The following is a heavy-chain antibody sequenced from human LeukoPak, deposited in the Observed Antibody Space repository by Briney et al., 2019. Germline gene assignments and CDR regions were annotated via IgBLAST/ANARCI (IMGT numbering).Heavy chain of an antibody. V-gene: IGHV1-18*01. J-gene: IGHJ4*02. D-gene: IGHD5-18*01. Sequence: GASVKVSCKASGYTFTNYGISWVRQAPGQGLEWMGWISDYNGITNYAQTFQGRATMTTDTSTSTAYMELRSLRSDDTGVYYCARYSYGLYYFDSWGQGTLVTVSS. CDR3: ARYSYGLYYFDS. CDR1: GYTFTNYG. CDR2: ISDYNGIT.